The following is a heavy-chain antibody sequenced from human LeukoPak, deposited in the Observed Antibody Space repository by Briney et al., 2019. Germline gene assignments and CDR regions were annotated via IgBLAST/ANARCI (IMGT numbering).Heavy chain of an antibody. J-gene: IGHJ5*02. CDR3: ARGSRISGGQYCSSTSCYGYNWFDP. D-gene: IGHD2-2*01. CDR2: IYHSGST. Sequence: SETLSLTCAVSGGSISSSNWWSWVRQPPGKGLEWIGEIYHSGSTNYNPSLKSRVTISVDKSKNQFSLKLSSVTAADTAVYYCARGSRISGGQYCSSTSCYGYNWFDPWGQGTLVTVSS. V-gene: IGHV4-4*02. CDR1: GGSISSSNW.